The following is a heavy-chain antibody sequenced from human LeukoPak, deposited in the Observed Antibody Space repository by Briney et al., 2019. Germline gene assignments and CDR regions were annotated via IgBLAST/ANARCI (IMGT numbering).Heavy chain of an antibody. V-gene: IGHV4-34*01. Sequence: SETLSLTCAVYGGSFSGYYWSWIRQPPGKGLEWIGEINHSGSTNYNPSLKSRVTISVDTSKNQFSLKLSSVTAADTAVYYCATGIAAEDWGQGTLVTVSS. CDR1: GGSFSGYY. CDR3: ATGIAAED. J-gene: IGHJ4*02. D-gene: IGHD6-13*01. CDR2: INHSGST.